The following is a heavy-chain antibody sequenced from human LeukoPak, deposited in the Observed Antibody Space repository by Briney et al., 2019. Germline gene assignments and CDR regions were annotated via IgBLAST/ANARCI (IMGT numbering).Heavy chain of an antibody. CDR1: GGSISSSTYY. V-gene: IGHV4-39*07. D-gene: IGHD3-10*01. CDR3: ARGPPDFYNSGSYYNGYNWYDS. CDR2: IYYSGST. Sequence: SETLSLTCTVSGGSISSSTYYWGWIRQPPGKGLEWIGSIYYSGSTYYNPSLKSRVTMSVDTSRNQFSLTLTSVTAADTAVYYCARGPPDFYNSGSYYNGYNWYDSWGQGTLVTVSS. J-gene: IGHJ5*01.